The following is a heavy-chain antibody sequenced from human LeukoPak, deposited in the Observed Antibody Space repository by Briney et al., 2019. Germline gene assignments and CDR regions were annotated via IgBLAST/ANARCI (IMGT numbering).Heavy chain of an antibody. CDR1: GFMFSSCW. J-gene: IGHJ4*02. CDR2: IKEDGSER. V-gene: IGHV3-7*01. Sequence: GGSLRLSCAASGFMFSSCWMSWVRQAPGKGLEWVANIKEDGSERHYVDPVEGRFTISRDNAKNSLSLQMDSLRAEDTAVYYCVNRAWLDFWGQGTLVTVSS. CDR3: VNRAWLDF.